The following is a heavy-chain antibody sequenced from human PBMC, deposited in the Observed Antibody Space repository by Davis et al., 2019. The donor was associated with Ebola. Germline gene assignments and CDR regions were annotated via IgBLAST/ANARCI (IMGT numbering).Heavy chain of an antibody. V-gene: IGHV1-18*04. CDR3: ARLPHAILTDSLRGLGMDV. CDR1: GYTFTSYG. Sequence: AASVKVSCKASGYTFTSYGISWVRQAPGQGLEWMGWISPDNGDTDHAQKFQGRVTMTTDTSTSTAYMELRSLRSDDTAIYYCARLPHAILTDSLRGLGMDVWGKGTTVTVSS. CDR2: ISPDNGDT. J-gene: IGHJ6*04. D-gene: IGHD3-9*01.